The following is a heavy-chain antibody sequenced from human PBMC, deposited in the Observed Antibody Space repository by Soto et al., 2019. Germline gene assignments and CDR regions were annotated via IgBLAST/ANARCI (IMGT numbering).Heavy chain of an antibody. Sequence: QVQLVESGGGVVQPGRSLRLSCAASGFTFSSYGMHWVRQAPGKGLEWVAVISYDGSNKYYADSVKGRFTISRDNSKNTLYLQMNSLRAEDTAVYYCAKGPGFDYWGQGTLVTVSS. CDR3: AKGPGFDY. CDR2: ISYDGSNK. CDR1: GFTFSSYG. V-gene: IGHV3-30*18. J-gene: IGHJ4*02.